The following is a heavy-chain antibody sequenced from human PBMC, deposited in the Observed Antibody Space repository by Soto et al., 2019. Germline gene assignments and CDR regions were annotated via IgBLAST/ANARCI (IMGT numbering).Heavy chain of an antibody. CDR2: INSDGSST. D-gene: IGHD2-2*01. CDR3: TRDIATYCTSTSCPNWFDP. V-gene: IGHV3-74*03. CDR1: GFTVSSYW. Sequence: PGGSLRLSCAASGFTVSSYWMHWVRQAPGKGLVWVSRINSDGSSTMYADSVTGRFTISRDNAKNTLYLQMNSLRAEDTAVYYCTRDIATYCTSTSCPNWFDPWGQGTLVTVSS. J-gene: IGHJ5*02.